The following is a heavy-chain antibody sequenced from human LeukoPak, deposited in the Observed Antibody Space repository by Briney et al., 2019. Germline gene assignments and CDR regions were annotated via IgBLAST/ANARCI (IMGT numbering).Heavy chain of an antibody. V-gene: IGHV4-39*07. J-gene: IGHJ4*02. D-gene: IGHD3-22*01. CDR3: ARGGPRADRNYYNY. CDR1: GGSISSSSYY. CDR2: IYYSGST. Sequence: SETLSLTCTVSGGSISSSSYYWGWIRQPPGKGLEWIGSIYYSGSTYYNPSLKSRVTISVDTSKNQFSLKLSSVTAADTAVYYCARGGPRADRNYYNYWGQGTLVTVSS.